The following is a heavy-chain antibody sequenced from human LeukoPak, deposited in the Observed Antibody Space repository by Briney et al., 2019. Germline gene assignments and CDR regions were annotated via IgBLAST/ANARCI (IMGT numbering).Heavy chain of an antibody. CDR1: GYTFSDYY. J-gene: IGHJ6*03. CDR3: ARGPLKQQLVRADPHYSYYMDV. CDR2: INPKSGSP. D-gene: IGHD6-13*01. V-gene: IGHV1-2*02. Sequence: ASVKVSCKASGYTFSDYYMHWVRQAPGQGLEWMGWINPKSGSPHYAEKFQGRVTMTRDTSISTAYMEVSRLRFDDTAVYYCARGPLKQQLVRADPHYSYYMDVWGNGTAVTVSS.